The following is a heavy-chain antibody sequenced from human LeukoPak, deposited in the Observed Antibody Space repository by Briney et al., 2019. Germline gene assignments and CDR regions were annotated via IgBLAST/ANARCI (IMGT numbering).Heavy chain of an antibody. V-gene: IGHV3-23*01. CDR2: VSGSGDNT. Sequence: GGSLRLSCAASGFTFSGYAMNWVRQAPGKGLEWVLGVSGSGDNTYYADSVKGRFTISRDNSKNTLYQQMNSLRADDTAVYYCARWSRSCSSTSCLFDYWGQGTLVTVSS. CDR3: ARWSRSCSSTSCLFDY. D-gene: IGHD2-2*01. CDR1: GFTFSGYA. J-gene: IGHJ4*02.